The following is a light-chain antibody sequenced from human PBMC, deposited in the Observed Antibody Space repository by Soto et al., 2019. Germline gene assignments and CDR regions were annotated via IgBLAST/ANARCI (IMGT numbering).Light chain of an antibody. CDR3: QQYNNWPRT. V-gene: IGKV3-15*01. J-gene: IGKJ1*01. Sequence: EIVMTQSPATLFVSPGERATLSCRASESVSGNLAWYQQKPGQAPRLVIYAASTRATGVPARFSGSGSGTEFTLTISSLQSEDFAVYYCQQYNNWPRTFGQGTKVEIK. CDR2: AAS. CDR1: ESVSGN.